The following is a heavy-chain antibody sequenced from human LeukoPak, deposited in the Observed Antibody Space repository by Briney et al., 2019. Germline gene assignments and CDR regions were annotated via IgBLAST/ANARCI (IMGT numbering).Heavy chain of an antibody. V-gene: IGHV1-18*04. J-gene: IGHJ5*02. CDR3: ARVPMVRGVSIPNWFDP. CDR1: GYTFTSYG. D-gene: IGHD3-10*01. Sequence: ASVKVSCKASGYTFTSYGISWVRQAPGQGLEWMGWISAYNGNTNYAQKLQGRVTMTTDTSTSTAYMELRSLRSDDTAVYYCARVPMVRGVSIPNWFDPWGQGTLVTVSS. CDR2: ISAYNGNT.